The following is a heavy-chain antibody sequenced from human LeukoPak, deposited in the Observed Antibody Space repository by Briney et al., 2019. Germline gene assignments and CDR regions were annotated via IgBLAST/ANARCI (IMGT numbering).Heavy chain of an antibody. CDR3: ARDLGSTNYYFDY. CDR1: GFTFSSSA. V-gene: IGHV3-23*01. CDR2: ISVSGGST. D-gene: IGHD2-8*01. Sequence: QTGGSLRLSCVASGFTFSSSAMSWVRQAPGKGLEWVSSISVSGGSTYYADSVKGRFTTSRDNSKNTLYLQMNSLRVEDTAVYYCARDLGSTNYYFDYWGEGTLVTVSS. J-gene: IGHJ4*02.